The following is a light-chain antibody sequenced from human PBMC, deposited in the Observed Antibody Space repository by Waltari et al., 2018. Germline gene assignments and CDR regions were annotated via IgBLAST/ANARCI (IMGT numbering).Light chain of an antibody. CDR2: QDN. Sequence: SYELTQPPSVSVSPGQTASITCSGGTLWNKYASWYQQKPGQSPVLVIYQDNKRPSGIPERFSGSISGNTATLTISGTQAMDEADYYCQAWDSSTVVFGGGTKLTVL. CDR1: TLWNKY. CDR3: QAWDSSTVV. V-gene: IGLV3-1*01. J-gene: IGLJ2*01.